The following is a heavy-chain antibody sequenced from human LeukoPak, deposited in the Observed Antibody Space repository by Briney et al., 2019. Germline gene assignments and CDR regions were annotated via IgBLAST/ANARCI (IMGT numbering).Heavy chain of an antibody. V-gene: IGHV4-59*08. D-gene: IGHD6-25*01. CDR2: IYDTGTPT. J-gene: IGHJ4*02. CDR1: GGSISGFV. CDR3: ARLTKGEQRLAYYFDY. Sequence: PSETLSLTCTVSGGSISGFVWSWIRQPPGEGLDYIGFIYDTGTPTNYNPLLKSRVTLSVDTSKNQFSLNLNSVTAADTAVYYCARLTKGEQRLAYYFDYWGQGALVTVSS.